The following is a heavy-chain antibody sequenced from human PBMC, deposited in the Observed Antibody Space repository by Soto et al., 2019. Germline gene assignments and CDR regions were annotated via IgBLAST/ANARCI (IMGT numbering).Heavy chain of an antibody. Sequence: QVQLQESGPGLVKPSETLSLTCTVSGGSVSSGSYYWSWIRQPPGKGLEWIGYSYYSGSTNYNPPLRSRVTISVDTSKNQFSLKLSSVTAADTAVYYCARDVTYYYDSSGYRNNWFDPWGQGTLVTVSS. CDR3: ARDVTYYYDSSGYRNNWFDP. CDR2: SYYSGST. J-gene: IGHJ5*02. CDR1: GGSVSSGSYY. D-gene: IGHD3-22*01. V-gene: IGHV4-61*01.